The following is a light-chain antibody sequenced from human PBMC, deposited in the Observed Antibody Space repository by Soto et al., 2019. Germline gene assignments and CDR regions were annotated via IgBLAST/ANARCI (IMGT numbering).Light chain of an antibody. CDR1: QSVSSN. CDR2: GVS. V-gene: IGKV3-15*01. J-gene: IGKJ4*01. Sequence: EVVRTQSPATLSVSPGDRATLSCSASQSVSSNFLAWYQQKPGQAPRLLIDGVSIRATGIPARFSGSGSGTEFTLTISSLQSEDFAVYYCQQYSAWPLTFGGGTKVEIK. CDR3: QQYSAWPLT.